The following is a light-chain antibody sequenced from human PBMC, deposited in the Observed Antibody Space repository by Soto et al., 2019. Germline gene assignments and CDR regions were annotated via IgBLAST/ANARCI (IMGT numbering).Light chain of an antibody. J-gene: IGKJ1*01. Sequence: DIQMTQSPSSVSASVGDRVTITCRASQGISSWLAWYQQKPGKAPKHLFYASSSSQSGVPSGFSGSGSWTDFTPTISSLQPEDLATCACPQPNSFPLTFGQGTKVEIK. CDR2: ASS. CDR1: QGISSW. V-gene: IGKV1-12*01. CDR3: PQPNSFPLT.